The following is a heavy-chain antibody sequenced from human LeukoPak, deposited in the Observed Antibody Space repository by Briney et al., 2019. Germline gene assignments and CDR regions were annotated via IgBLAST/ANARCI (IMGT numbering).Heavy chain of an antibody. J-gene: IGHJ4*02. V-gene: IGHV3-30-3*01. CDR1: GFTFSSYA. Sequence: GGSLRLSCAASGFTFSSYAMHWVRQAPGKGLEWVAVISYDGSNKYYADSVKGRFTISRDNSKNTLYLQMNSLRAEDTAVYYCARVRKRDIADRVVDYWGQGTLVTASS. D-gene: IGHD2-15*01. CDR3: ARVRKRDIADRVVDY. CDR2: ISYDGSNK.